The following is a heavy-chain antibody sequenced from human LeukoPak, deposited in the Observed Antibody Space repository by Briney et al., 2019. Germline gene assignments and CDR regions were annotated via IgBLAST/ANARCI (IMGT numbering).Heavy chain of an antibody. CDR2: IIPIFGTT. Sequence: SVNVSCKASGGTFSSHAICWVRQAPGQGLELVGGIIPIFGTTNYAQKFQGRVTITTEESTSTGYMELRSLRSDDTAVYYCARGDSGYDYGFDNWGQGTLVTVSS. V-gene: IGHV1-69*05. CDR3: ARGDSGYDYGFDN. J-gene: IGHJ4*02. CDR1: GGTFSSHA. D-gene: IGHD5-12*01.